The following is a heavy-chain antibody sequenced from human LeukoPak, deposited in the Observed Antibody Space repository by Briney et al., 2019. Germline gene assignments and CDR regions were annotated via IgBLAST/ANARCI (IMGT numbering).Heavy chain of an antibody. J-gene: IGHJ4*02. CDR1: GGSFSGYY. Sequence: PSETLSLTCAVYGGSFSGYYWSWIRQPPGKGLEWIGEINHSGSTNYNPSLKSRVTISVDTSKNQFSLRLSSVTAADTAVYYCAGKRITMVRGVIPALDYWGQGTLVTVSS. D-gene: IGHD3-10*01. V-gene: IGHV4-34*01. CDR2: INHSGST. CDR3: AGKRITMVRGVIPALDY.